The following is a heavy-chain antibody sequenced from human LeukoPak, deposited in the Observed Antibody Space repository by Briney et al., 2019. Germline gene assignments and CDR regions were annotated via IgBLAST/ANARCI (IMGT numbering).Heavy chain of an antibody. Sequence: TGGSLRLSCGASGFTFSSYRMNWVRQAPGKGLEWVSYISSSSSTIYYADSVKRLFTISSDNAKNSLYVQMNILSAEDTAVYYCERAYYGSGSYSFDYWGQGTLVTVSS. V-gene: IGHV3-48*01. CDR2: ISSSSSTI. D-gene: IGHD3-10*01. CDR3: ERAYYGSGSYSFDY. CDR1: GFTFSSYR. J-gene: IGHJ4*02.